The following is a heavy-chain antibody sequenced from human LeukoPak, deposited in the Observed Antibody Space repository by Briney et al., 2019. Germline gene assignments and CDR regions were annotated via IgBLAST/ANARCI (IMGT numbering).Heavy chain of an antibody. V-gene: IGHV5-51*01. CDR3: ARREYNYGYWCDP. J-gene: IGHJ5*02. CDR2: IYPGDSDT. Sequence: GESLQISCKGSGYTFTNYWIGWVRQMPGKGLEWMGIIYPGDSDTRYCPSFQGQVTISADKSISTAYLQWSSLKASDTAMYYCARREYNYGYWCDPWGQGTLVTVSS. CDR1: GYTFTNYW. D-gene: IGHD5-18*01.